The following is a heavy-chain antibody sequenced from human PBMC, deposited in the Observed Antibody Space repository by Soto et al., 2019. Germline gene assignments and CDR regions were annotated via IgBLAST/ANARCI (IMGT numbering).Heavy chain of an antibody. D-gene: IGHD6-19*01. CDR2: VNAYNGNT. CDR1: GYTFTSYG. J-gene: IGHJ5*02. V-gene: IGHV1-18*01. Sequence: ASVKLSCKTSGYTFTSYGISWVRQAPGQGLEWMGWVNAYNGNTNYAQKFQGRVTMTTDTSTSTAYMELRSLRSDDTAVYYCARGGIVVVGPRRLVNCFDPWGQGSQVTVSS. CDR3: ARGGIVVVGPRRLVNCFDP.